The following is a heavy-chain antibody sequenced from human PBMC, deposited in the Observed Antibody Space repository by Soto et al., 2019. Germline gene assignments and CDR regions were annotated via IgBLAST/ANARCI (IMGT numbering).Heavy chain of an antibody. V-gene: IGHV1-18*01. J-gene: IGHJ5*02. Sequence: ASVKVSCTASGYTFTSYGISWVRRAPGQGLEWMGWISAYNGNTNYAQKLQGRVTMTTDTSTSTAYMELRSLRSDDTAVYYCARDIVVVVAATLEWFDPWGQGTLVTVSS. D-gene: IGHD2-15*01. CDR1: GYTFTSYG. CDR2: ISAYNGNT. CDR3: ARDIVVVVAATLEWFDP.